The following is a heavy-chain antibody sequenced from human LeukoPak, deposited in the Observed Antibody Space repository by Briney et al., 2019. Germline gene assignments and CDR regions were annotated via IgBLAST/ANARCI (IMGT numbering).Heavy chain of an antibody. V-gene: IGHV3-23*01. CDR3: AKRLSRGYFGKLIFDF. Sequence: GGSLRLSCAAAGFAFNDFAMSWVRQTTGKGLEWVSSITSTGESTYYADSLRGRFTISRDNSGGTLYLQMNSLRTEDSAVYYCAKRLSRGYFGKLIFDFWGQGALVTVSS. D-gene: IGHD3-9*01. CDR1: GFAFNDFA. J-gene: IGHJ4*02. CDR2: ITSTGEST.